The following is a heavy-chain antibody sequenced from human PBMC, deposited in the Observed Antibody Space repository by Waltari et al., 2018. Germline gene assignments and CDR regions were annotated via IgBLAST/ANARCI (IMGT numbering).Heavy chain of an antibody. Sequence: QVQLVQSGAEVKKPGASVKVSCKASGYTFTGYYMHWVRQAPGQGLEWMGRINPNSGGTNYAQKFQGRVTMTRDTSISTAYMELSRLRSDDTAVYYCARGGTIFGVVIIESFDYWGQGTLVTVSS. J-gene: IGHJ4*02. V-gene: IGHV1-2*06. CDR2: INPNSGGT. CDR3: ARGGTIFGVVIIESFDY. D-gene: IGHD3-3*01. CDR1: GYTFTGYY.